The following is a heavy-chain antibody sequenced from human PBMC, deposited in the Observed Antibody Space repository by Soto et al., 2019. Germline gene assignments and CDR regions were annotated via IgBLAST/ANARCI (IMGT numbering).Heavy chain of an antibody. CDR3: ARVAGGYDQIYYGMDV. CDR1: GGTFSSYA. Sequence: SVKVSCKASGGTFSSYAISWVRQAPGQGLEWMGGIIPIFGTANYAQKFQGRVTVTTDTSTTTAYMDLRSLRSDDTAVYYCARVAGGYDQIYYGMDVWGQGTTVTVSS. V-gene: IGHV1-69*05. CDR2: IIPIFGTA. J-gene: IGHJ6*02. D-gene: IGHD5-12*01.